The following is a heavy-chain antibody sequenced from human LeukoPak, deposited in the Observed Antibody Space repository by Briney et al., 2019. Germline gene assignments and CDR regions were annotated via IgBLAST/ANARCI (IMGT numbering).Heavy chain of an antibody. Sequence: KPSETLSLTCTVSGGSISSYYWSWIRQPPGKGPEWIGYIFFSGSTNSDPSLKSRVTISADTSKNQFSLNLSSVIAADTAVYYCARGVRGGYGAFDIWGQGTMVTVS. D-gene: IGHD1-26*01. CDR2: IFFSGST. J-gene: IGHJ3*02. V-gene: IGHV4-59*01. CDR1: GGSISSYY. CDR3: ARGVRGGYGAFDI.